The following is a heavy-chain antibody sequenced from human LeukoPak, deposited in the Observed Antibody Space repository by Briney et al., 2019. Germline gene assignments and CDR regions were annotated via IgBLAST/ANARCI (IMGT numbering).Heavy chain of an antibody. CDR2: ISGSGGST. V-gene: IGHV3-23*01. D-gene: IGHD1-1*01. CDR3: AILPSTTGTTFHFDY. Sequence: GGSLRLSCAASGFTFSSYAMSWDRQAPGKGLEWVSAISGSGGSTYYADSVKGRFTISRDNSKNTLYLQMNSLRAEDTAVYYCAILPSTTGTTFHFDYWGQGTLVTVSS. J-gene: IGHJ4*02. CDR1: GFTFSSYA.